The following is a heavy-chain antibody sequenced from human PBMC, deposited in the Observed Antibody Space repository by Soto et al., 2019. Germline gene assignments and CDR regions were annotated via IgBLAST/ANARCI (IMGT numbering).Heavy chain of an antibody. J-gene: IGHJ4*02. CDR1: GFTFSDYY. V-gene: IGHV3-11*01. D-gene: IGHD3-10*01. Sequence: PGGSLRLSCAASGFTFSDYYMSWIRQAPGKGLEWVSYISSSGSAIYYADSVKGRFTISRDNAKNSLYLQMNSLRAEDTAVYYCARDDRLWFGESWVDYWGQGTLVTVYS. CDR3: ARDDRLWFGESWVDY. CDR2: ISSSGSAI.